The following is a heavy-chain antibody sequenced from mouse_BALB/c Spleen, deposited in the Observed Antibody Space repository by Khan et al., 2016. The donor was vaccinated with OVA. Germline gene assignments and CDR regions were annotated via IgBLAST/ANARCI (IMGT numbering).Heavy chain of an antibody. CDR1: GFIFSSYG. CDR2: ISSGGSYT. J-gene: IGHJ4*01. D-gene: IGHD1-2*01. CDR3: TRFITTDTGDYYAMDY. Sequence: EVELVESGGDLVKPGGSLKLSCAASGFIFSSYGMSWVRQTPDKRLEWVATISSGGSYTYYPDSVKGRFTISRDNATNTLYLQMRSLKSEDTAMFYWTRFITTDTGDYYAMDYWGQGTSVTVSS. V-gene: IGHV5-6*01.